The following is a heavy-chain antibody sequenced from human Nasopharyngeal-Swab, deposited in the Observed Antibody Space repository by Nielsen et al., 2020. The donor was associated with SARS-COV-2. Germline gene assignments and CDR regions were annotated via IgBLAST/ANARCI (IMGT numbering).Heavy chain of an antibody. V-gene: IGHV3-33*01. CDR1: GFSFSTYG. Sequence: GSLKLSCAASGFSFSTYGMHWVRQSPVKGLEWLTNIWYDGSNKYYADSVKGRFTVSRDNSKNTLFLEMDGLRAEDTAVYYCARGSSVHAFDVWGRGTEVTVSS. CDR3: ARGSSVHAFDV. D-gene: IGHD3-10*01. CDR2: IWYDGSNK. J-gene: IGHJ3*01.